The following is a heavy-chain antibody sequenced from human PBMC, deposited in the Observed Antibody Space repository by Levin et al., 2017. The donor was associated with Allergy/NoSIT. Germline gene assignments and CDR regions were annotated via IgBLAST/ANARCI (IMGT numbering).Heavy chain of an antibody. D-gene: IGHD6-19*01. Sequence: ESLKISCTVSGGSISSYYWSWIRQPPGKGLEWIGYIYYSGSTNYNPSLKSRVTISVDTSKNQFSLKLSSVTAADTAVYYCARTSGWFLFDYWGQGTLVTVSS. J-gene: IGHJ4*02. CDR3: ARTSGWFLFDY. CDR2: IYYSGST. CDR1: GGSISSYY. V-gene: IGHV4-59*01.